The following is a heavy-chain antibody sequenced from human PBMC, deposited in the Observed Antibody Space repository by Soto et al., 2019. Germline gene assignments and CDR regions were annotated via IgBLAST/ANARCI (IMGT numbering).Heavy chain of an antibody. CDR1: GYTFTGYY. D-gene: IGHD3-22*01. J-gene: IGHJ3*02. V-gene: IGHV1-2*04. CDR2: INPNSGGT. Sequence: GASVKVSCKASGYTFTGYYMHWVRQAPGQGLEWMGWINPNSGGTNYAQKFQGWVTMTRDTSISTAYMELSRLRSDDTAVYYCARDLNDSSGHKYAFAIWGQGTMVTVSS. CDR3: ARDLNDSSGHKYAFAI.